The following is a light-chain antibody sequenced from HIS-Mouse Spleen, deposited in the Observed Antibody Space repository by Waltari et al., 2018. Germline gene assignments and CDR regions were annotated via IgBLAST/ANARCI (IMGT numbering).Light chain of an antibody. Sequence: SYELTQPPSVPVSPGQTARIPRAGDALPTKYAYWYQQKSGQAPVLVIYEDSKRPSGIPERFSGSSSGTMATLTISGAQVEDEADYYCYSTDSSGNHRVFGGGTKLTVL. CDR1: ALPTKY. CDR3: YSTDSSGNHRV. CDR2: EDS. V-gene: IGLV3-10*01. J-gene: IGLJ2*01.